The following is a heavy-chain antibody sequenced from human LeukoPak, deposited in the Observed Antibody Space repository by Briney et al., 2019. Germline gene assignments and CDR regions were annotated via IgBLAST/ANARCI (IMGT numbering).Heavy chain of an antibody. CDR2: IIPILGIA. CDR3: ARGRFWGDYYYYYMDV. V-gene: IGHV1-69*04. J-gene: IGHJ6*03. D-gene: IGHD3-16*01. Sequence: SVKVPCKASGGTFSSYAISWVRQAPGQGLEWMGRIIPILGIANYAQKFQGRVTITADKSTSTAYMELSSLRSEDTAVYYCARGRFWGDYYYYYMDVWGKGTTVTVSS. CDR1: GGTFSSYA.